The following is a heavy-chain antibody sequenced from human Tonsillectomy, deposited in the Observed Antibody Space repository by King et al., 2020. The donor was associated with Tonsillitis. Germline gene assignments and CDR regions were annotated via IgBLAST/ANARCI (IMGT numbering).Heavy chain of an antibody. D-gene: IGHD4-17*01. CDR1: GFTFSSYW. CDR3: ARDIYGGGDY. V-gene: IGHV3-7*03. CDR2: LKQDGSER. J-gene: IGHJ4*02. Sequence: QLVQSGGGLVQPGGSLRLSCAASGFTFSSYWMSWVRQAPVKGLEWVASLKQDGSERYYVDSVKGRFTISRDNAKNSLYLQMNSLRAEDTAVYYCARDIYGGGDYWGQGTLVTVSS.